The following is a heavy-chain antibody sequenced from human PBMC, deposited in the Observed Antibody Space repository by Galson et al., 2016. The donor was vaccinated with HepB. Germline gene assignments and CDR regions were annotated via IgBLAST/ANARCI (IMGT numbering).Heavy chain of an antibody. CDR2: ISTYNGNT. V-gene: IGHV1-18*01. J-gene: IGHJ3*02. CDR1: GYIFSRYG. Sequence: SVKVSCKASGYIFSRYGISWVRQAPGQGLEWMGWISTYNGNTNYAQKFQGRVTMTTDTSTRTAYMDLRSLSSDDTAVYYCARDPYSGSFYPNYLYAFDIWGQGTMVTVSS. D-gene: IGHD1-26*01. CDR3: ARDPYSGSFYPNYLYAFDI.